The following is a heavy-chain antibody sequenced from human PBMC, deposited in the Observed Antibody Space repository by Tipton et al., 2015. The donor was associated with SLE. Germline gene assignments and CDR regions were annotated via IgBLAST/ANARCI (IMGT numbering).Heavy chain of an antibody. Sequence: QSGAEVKKPGASVKVSCKASGYTFTSYGISWVRQAPGQGLEWMGWISAYNGNTNHAQKLQGRVTMTTDTSTSTAYMELRSLRSDDTAVYYGASQGYCSSTSCPIGYFQHWGQGTLVTVSS. V-gene: IGHV1-18*01. CDR2: ISAYNGNT. D-gene: IGHD2-2*01. CDR3: ASQGYCSSTSCPIGYFQH. J-gene: IGHJ1*01. CDR1: GYTFTSYG.